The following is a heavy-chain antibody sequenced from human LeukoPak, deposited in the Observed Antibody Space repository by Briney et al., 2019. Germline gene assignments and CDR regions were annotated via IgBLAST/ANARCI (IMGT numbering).Heavy chain of an antibody. CDR1: GFTFSSYW. Sequence: GGSLRLSCAASGFTFSSYWMSWVRQAPGKGLEWVANIKQDGSGKYYVDSVKGRFTISRDNAKNSLYLQMNSLRAEDTAVYYCARTIVVVTAIKPGYYYMDVWGKGTTVTVSS. D-gene: IGHD2-21*02. CDR3: ARTIVVVTAIKPGYYYMDV. J-gene: IGHJ6*03. CDR2: IKQDGSGK. V-gene: IGHV3-7*01.